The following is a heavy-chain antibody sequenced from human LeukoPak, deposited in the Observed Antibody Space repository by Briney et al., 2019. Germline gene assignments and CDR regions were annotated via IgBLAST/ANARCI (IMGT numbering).Heavy chain of an antibody. V-gene: IGHV3-33*06. J-gene: IGHJ4*02. CDR1: GFTFSSYG. Sequence: GGSLRLSCAASGFTFSSYGMHWVRQAPGKGLEWVAVIWYDGSNKYYADSVKGRFTISRDNSKNTLYLQMNSLRAEDTAVYYCAKNYYDCSGYYPHIGDKWGQGTLVTVSS. CDR3: AKNYYDCSGYYPHIGDK. D-gene: IGHD3-22*01. CDR2: IWYDGSNK.